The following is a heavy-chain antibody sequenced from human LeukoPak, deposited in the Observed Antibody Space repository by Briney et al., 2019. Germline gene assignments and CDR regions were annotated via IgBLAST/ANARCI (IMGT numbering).Heavy chain of an antibody. CDR2: IYSSGST. CDR3: AKSGGYGLIDY. D-gene: IGHD1-26*01. CDR1: GASISGSGYY. Sequence: PSETLSLTCTVSGASISGSGYYWGWIRQPPGKGLEWIGSIYSSGSTYYNASLQSRVTISIETSKNQISLSLNSVTATYTAMYYCAKSGGYGLIDYWGQGTLVTVSS. J-gene: IGHJ4*02. V-gene: IGHV4-39*01.